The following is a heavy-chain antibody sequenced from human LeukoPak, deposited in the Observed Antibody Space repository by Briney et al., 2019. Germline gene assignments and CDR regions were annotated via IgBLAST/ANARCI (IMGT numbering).Heavy chain of an antibody. Sequence: NPGGSLRLSCAASGLTFSSYSMNWVRLAPGKGREWVSSISSGSSRIYSADSVEGRFTISRDNAKNSLYLQMNSLRAEDTAVYYCARGLNNNGWLFDYWGQGTLVTVSS. CDR2: ISSGSSRI. J-gene: IGHJ4*02. CDR3: ARGLNNNGWLFDY. V-gene: IGHV3-21*01. CDR1: GLTFSSYS. D-gene: IGHD6-19*01.